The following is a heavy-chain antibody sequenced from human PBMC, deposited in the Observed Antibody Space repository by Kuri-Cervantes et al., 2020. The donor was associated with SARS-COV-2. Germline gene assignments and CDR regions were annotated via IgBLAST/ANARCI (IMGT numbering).Heavy chain of an antibody. J-gene: IGHJ3*02. V-gene: IGHV3-21*01. Sequence: GGSLRLSCAASGFTFSSYSMNWVRQAPGKGLEWVSSISSSSSYIYYADSVKGRFTISRDNAKNSLYLQMNSLSAEDTAVYYCATPDYYDSSGYYSVAFDIWGQGTMVTVSS. CDR3: ATPDYYDSSGYYSVAFDI. D-gene: IGHD3-22*01. CDR1: GFTFSSYS. CDR2: ISSSSSYI.